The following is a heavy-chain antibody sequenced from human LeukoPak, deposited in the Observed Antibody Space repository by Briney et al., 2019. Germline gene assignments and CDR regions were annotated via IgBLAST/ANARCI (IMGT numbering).Heavy chain of an antibody. D-gene: IGHD4-17*01. Sequence: ETLSLTCTVSGGSISSYYWGWIRQPPGKGLEWIGYIYYSGSTNYNPSLKSRVTISVDTSKNQFSLKLSSVTAADTAVYYCARSHDYGDYLDAFDIWGQGTMVTVSS. CDR1: GGSISSYY. J-gene: IGHJ3*02. CDR3: ARSHDYGDYLDAFDI. V-gene: IGHV4-59*01. CDR2: IYYSGST.